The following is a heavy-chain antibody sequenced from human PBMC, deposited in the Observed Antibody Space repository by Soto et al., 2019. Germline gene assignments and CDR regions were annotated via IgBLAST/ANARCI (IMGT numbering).Heavy chain of an antibody. D-gene: IGHD3-16*01. J-gene: IGHJ4*02. V-gene: IGHV3-23*04. CDR1: GFTFSSYA. CDR3: AKDALGGASDY. Sequence: EVQLVESGGGLAQPGGSLPLSCAASGFTFSSYAMHWVRQAPGRGLEWVSTISGRGTNIYYADSVEGRFSISTDSSPNTQFLPMRYLTVEDAAKYYCAKDALGGASDYWGQGTQVAVSS. CDR2: ISGRGTNI.